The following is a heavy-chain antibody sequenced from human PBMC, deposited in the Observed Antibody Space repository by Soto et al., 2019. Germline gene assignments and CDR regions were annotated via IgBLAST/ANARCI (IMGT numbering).Heavy chain of an antibody. CDR2: IDPKNGGT. CDR3: ARDDYGIYPY. Sequence: QVQLVQSGTEVKKPGASVKVSCKASGYTVTDYYIHWARQAPGQGLEWMGWIDPKNGGTIYAQKFQDRVTMTRDTSISTAYMDLSRLTSDDTALYYCARDDYGIYPYWGQGTLVTVSS. V-gene: IGHV1-2*02. CDR1: GYTVTDYY. J-gene: IGHJ4*02. D-gene: IGHD1-26*01.